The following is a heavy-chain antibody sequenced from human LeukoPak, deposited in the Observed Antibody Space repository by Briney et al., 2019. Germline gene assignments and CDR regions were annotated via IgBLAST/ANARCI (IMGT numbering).Heavy chain of an antibody. CDR2: INPSGGST. CDR3: ARRGGGYNLDY. CDR1: GYTFTSYY. V-gene: IGHV1-46*01. Sequence: GASVKVSCKASGYTFTSYYMHWVRQAPGQGLEWMGIINPSGGSTSYAQKFQGRVTMTRDTSTSTVYMELSILRSEDTAVYYCARRGGGYNLDYWGQGTLVTVSS. J-gene: IGHJ4*02. D-gene: IGHD5-24*01.